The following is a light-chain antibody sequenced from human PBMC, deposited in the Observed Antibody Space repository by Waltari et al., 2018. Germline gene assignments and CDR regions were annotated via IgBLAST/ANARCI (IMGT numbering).Light chain of an antibody. V-gene: IGLV3-21*03. CDR3: QVWDSSSDHRV. J-gene: IGLJ2*01. Sequence: SYVVTQPPSVSVAPGKTARITCSGNNLGNKNVHWYQQKPGQAPVLARYDDRDRPSGIPERFSGSNSGNTATLTINRAEAGDEADYHCQVWDSSSDHRVFGGGTKLTVL. CDR1: NLGNKN. CDR2: DDR.